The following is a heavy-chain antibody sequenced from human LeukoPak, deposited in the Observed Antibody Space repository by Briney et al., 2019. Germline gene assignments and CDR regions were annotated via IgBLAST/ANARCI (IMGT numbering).Heavy chain of an antibody. J-gene: IGHJ4*02. D-gene: IGHD2-2*01. Sequence: GGSLRLSCAASGFTLSSYSMNWVRQAPGKGLEWISYIGISSGNTKYADSVKGRFTISGDKAKNSVYLQMNSLRVEDTAVYYSERDTKYAFDNWGQGTLVTVSS. CDR1: GFTLSSYS. CDR2: IGISSGNT. CDR3: ERDTKYAFDN. V-gene: IGHV3-48*01.